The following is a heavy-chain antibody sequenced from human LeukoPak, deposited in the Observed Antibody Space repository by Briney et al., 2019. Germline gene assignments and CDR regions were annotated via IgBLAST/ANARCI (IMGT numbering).Heavy chain of an antibody. D-gene: IGHD3-9*01. Sequence: GESLRLSCAASGFTFSSYWMHWVRQTPGKGLVCVSRINSAGSSTDYADSVKGRFTISRDNAKNTLYLQMNSLRAEDMAVYYCVRGSNDWIGMDVWGQGTTVTVSS. CDR1: GFTFSSYW. CDR3: VRGSNDWIGMDV. J-gene: IGHJ6*02. CDR2: INSAGSST. V-gene: IGHV3-74*01.